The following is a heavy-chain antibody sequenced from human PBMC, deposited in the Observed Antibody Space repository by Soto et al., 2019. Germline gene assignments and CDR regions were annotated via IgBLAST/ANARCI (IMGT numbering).Heavy chain of an antibody. CDR1: GYPVTAYY. CDR2: INPATGAA. Sequence: QLHLVQSGAVVKKPGASVTVSCSASGYPVTAYYMHWVRQAPGRGLEWMGGINPATGAAKYTQTFQGRATQTRDAATSTVFMELSGLTSEDTAVFYCARGGGVGVAGSAAFDMWGQGTLVTVSS. V-gene: IGHV1-2*02. D-gene: IGHD3-3*01. J-gene: IGHJ3*02. CDR3: ARGGGVGVAGSAAFDM.